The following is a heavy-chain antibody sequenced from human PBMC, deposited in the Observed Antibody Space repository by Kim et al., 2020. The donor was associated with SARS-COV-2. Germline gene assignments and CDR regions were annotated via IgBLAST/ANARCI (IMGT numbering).Heavy chain of an antibody. D-gene: IGHD3-9*01. J-gene: IGHJ4*02. CDR1: GFTFEDYA. V-gene: IGHV3-9*01. Sequence: GGSLRLSCVASGFTFEDYAIHWVRQAPGKGLEWVSGISWNSGRIVYADSVKGRFTISRDNAKNSLYLQMNNLRFEDTAVYYCAKNSYIKNQYFYYLDCWGQGAPVTVSS. CDR2: ISWNSGRI. CDR3: AKNSYIKNQYFYYLDC.